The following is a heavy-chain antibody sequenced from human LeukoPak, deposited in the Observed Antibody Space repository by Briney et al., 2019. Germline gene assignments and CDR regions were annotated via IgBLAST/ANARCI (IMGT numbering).Heavy chain of an antibody. CDR1: GGSISSYY. J-gene: IGHJ4*02. D-gene: IGHD3-22*01. CDR2: IYYSGST. CDR3: ARATDSSGYYGFDY. Sequence: SETLSLTCTVSGGSISSYYWSWIRQPPGKGLEWMGYIYYSGSTNYNPSVKSRVTISVDTSKNQFSLNLSSVTAADTAVYYCARATDSSGYYGFDYWGQGILVTVSS. V-gene: IGHV4-59*01.